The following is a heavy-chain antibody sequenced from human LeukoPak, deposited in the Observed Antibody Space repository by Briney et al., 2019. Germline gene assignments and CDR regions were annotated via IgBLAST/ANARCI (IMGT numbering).Heavy chain of an antibody. CDR1: GGSISRGDYY. J-gene: IGHJ4*02. D-gene: IGHD4-17*01. V-gene: IGHV4-30-4*01. Sequence: SQTLSLTCTVSGGSISRGDYYWSWIRQPPGKGLEWIGYIYYSGSTYYNPSLKSQVTISVDTSKNQFSLKLSSVTAADTAVYYCARGGGLDYRDYAIDYWGQGTLVTVSS. CDR2: IYYSGST. CDR3: ARGGGLDYRDYAIDY.